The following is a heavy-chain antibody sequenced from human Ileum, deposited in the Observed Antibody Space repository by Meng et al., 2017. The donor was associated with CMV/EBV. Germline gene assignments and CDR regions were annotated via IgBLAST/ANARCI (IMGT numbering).Heavy chain of an antibody. D-gene: IGHD2-15*01. CDR2: IKRKYDGGKT. V-gene: IGHV3-15*01. J-gene: IGHJ4*02. CDR3: TGGYCSGDYCFSMFY. Sequence: FTLSHAWMSGVRQAPGKGLEWVGRIKRKYDGGKTDYAAPVKGRFSISRDDSKNTLYLQMNSLKTEDTAVYYCTGGYCSGDYCFSMFYWGQGALVTVSS. CDR1: FTLSHAW.